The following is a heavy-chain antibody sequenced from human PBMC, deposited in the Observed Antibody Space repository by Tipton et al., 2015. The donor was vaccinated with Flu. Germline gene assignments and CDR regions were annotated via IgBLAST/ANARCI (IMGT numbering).Heavy chain of an antibody. V-gene: IGHV3-7*01. CDR3: ARDGPPYSSTSGWFDP. Sequence: SLRLSCEASGFTFKSYWMSWVRQTPGKGLEWVANVKQDGGEKHYVDSVKGRFTISRDNARNSLYLQMNSLRAEDTAVYFCARDGPPYSSTSGWFDPWGQGTLVTVSS. CDR2: VKQDGGEK. J-gene: IGHJ5*02. D-gene: IGHD1-26*01. CDR1: GFTFKSYW.